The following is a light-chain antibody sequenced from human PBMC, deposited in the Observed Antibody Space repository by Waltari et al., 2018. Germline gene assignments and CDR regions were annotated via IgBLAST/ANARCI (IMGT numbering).Light chain of an antibody. CDR2: NNK. Sequence: QSVLTQPPSVSGAPGQRVTISCTGSSFNIGTSYDVHWYQQLPGAAPKPLIYNNKNRPSAVPYRCLGPTSGTSSSLTITGLQPEDVADYYCQSYDSTLGGWGVFGGGTKLTVL. CDR3: QSYDSTLGGWGV. CDR1: SFNIGTSYD. V-gene: IGLV1-40*01. J-gene: IGLJ2*01.